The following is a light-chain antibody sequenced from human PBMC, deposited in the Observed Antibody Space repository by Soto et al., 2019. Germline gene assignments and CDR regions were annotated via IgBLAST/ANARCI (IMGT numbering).Light chain of an antibody. CDR3: QSYGSSSRT. J-gene: IGKJ1*01. CDR2: DAS. Sequence: EIVLTQSPGTLSLSPGERATLSCRASQSVGSSLAWYQQKPGLAPRLLMYDASSRATGIPDRFSGSGSGSVFTVTISRLEPEEFAVYYCQSYGSSSRTFGQGTKMEIK. V-gene: IGKV3-20*01. CDR1: QSVGSS.